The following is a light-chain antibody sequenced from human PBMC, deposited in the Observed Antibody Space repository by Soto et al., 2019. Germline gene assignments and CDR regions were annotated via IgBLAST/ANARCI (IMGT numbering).Light chain of an antibody. CDR1: SSDVAGYNY. V-gene: IGLV2-14*01. CDR3: SSYTSSSVV. CDR2: DVS. Sequence: QSALTQPASVSGSPGQSITISCTGTSSDVAGYNYVSWYQQHPGRAPKLMIYDVSNRPSGVSNRFSGSKSGNTASLTISGLQAEDEAEYYCSSYTSSSVVFGGGTKLTVL. J-gene: IGLJ2*01.